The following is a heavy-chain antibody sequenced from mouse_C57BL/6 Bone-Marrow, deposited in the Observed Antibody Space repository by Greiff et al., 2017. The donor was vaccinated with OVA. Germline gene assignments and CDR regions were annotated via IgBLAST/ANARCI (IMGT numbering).Heavy chain of an antibody. J-gene: IGHJ3*01. CDR3: VRLLRSFAY. V-gene: IGHV10-1*01. CDR2: IRSKSNNYAT. CDR1: GFSFNTYA. D-gene: IGHD1-1*01. Sequence: EVKLVESGGGLVQPKGSLKLSCAASGFSFNTYAMNWVRQAPGKGLEWVARIRSKSNNYATYYADSVKDRFNISRDDSESMLYLQMNNLKTEDTAMYYCVRLLRSFAYWGQGTLVTVSA.